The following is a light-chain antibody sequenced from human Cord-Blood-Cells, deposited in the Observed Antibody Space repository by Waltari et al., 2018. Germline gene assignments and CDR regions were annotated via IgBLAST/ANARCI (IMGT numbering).Light chain of an antibody. Sequence: QSALTQPASVSGSPGQSITISRTGTSSDVGSYNLVSWYQQPPGNAPKLMIYDGSKRPSGVSNRFSGSKSGNTASLTISGLQAEDEADYYCCSYAGSSTYWVFGGGTKLTVL. CDR2: DGS. V-gene: IGLV2-23*01. J-gene: IGLJ3*02. CDR3: CSYAGSSTYWV. CDR1: SSDVGSYNL.